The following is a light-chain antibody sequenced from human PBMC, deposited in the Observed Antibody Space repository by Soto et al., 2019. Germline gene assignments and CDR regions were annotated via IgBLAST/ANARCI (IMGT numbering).Light chain of an antibody. CDR2: DVS. Sequence: QSALTQPASVSGSPGQSITISCTGTSSDVGGYNYVSWYQQHPGKAPKLMIYDVSNRPSGVSNRFSGSKSGNTASLTISGLQAEDNADYYCSSYTSSSTHNYVFGTGTKVTVL. V-gene: IGLV2-14*01. CDR3: SSYTSSSTHNYV. CDR1: SSDVGGYNY. J-gene: IGLJ1*01.